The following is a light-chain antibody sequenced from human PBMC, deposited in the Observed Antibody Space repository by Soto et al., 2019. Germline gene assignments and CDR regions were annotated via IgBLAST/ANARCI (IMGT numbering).Light chain of an antibody. CDR3: QVWDSSSDDVI. J-gene: IGLJ2*01. Sequence: SYELTQPPSVSVAPGTTATITCGGNDIGSKSVHWYNQKPGQAPVLVIFYDRERPSGIPERFSGSNSGNTATLTISRLEAGDEADYYCQVWDSSSDDVIFGGGTKLTVL. CDR2: YDR. V-gene: IGLV3-21*04. CDR1: DIGSKS.